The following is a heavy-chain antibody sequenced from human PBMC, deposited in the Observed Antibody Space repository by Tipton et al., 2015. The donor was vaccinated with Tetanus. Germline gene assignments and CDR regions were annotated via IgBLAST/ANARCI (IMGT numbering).Heavy chain of an antibody. CDR3: AKITVAHTNEFDY. Sequence: TLSLTCAVYGGSFSGYNWSWIRQPPGKGLEWIGDINHSGGTNYSPSLKSRVTISVDTSKNQFSLNLNSVTAADTAIYYCAKITVAHTNEFDYWGQGTLVTVSS. D-gene: IGHD1-14*01. CDR1: GGSFSGYN. CDR2: INHSGGT. J-gene: IGHJ4*02. V-gene: IGHV4-34*01.